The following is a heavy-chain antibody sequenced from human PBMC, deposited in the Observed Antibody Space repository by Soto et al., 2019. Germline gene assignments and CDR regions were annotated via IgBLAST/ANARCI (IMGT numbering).Heavy chain of an antibody. CDR1: GGSISSSSYY. D-gene: IGHD5-18*01. CDR2: IYYNGST. V-gene: IGHV4-39*01. J-gene: IGHJ4*02. Sequence: SETLSLTCTVSGGSISSSSYYWGWIRQPPGKGLEWIGSIYYNGSTYYNPSLKSRVTISVDTSKNQFSLKLSSVTAADTAVYYCARSPPGTAMVIVAYWGQGALVTVSS. CDR3: ARSPPGTAMVIVAY.